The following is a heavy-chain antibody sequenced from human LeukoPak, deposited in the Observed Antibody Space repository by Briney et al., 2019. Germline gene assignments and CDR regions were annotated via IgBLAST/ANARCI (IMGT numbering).Heavy chain of an antibody. J-gene: IGHJ4*02. CDR2: SYYSGST. CDR1: GGPISSNSYY. Sequence: PSETLSLTCTVSGGPISSNSYYWGWIRQPPGKGLEWIGSSYYSGSTNYSPSLKSRVTMSVDTSKNQFSLRLSSVTAADTAVYYCARRRYYDSSGYYYYFDFWGQGTLVTVSS. CDR3: ARRRYYDSSGYYYYFDF. V-gene: IGHV4-39*01. D-gene: IGHD3-22*01.